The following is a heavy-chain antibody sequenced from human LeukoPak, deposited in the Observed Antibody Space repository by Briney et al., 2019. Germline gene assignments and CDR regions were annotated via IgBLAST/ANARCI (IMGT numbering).Heavy chain of an antibody. D-gene: IGHD3-16*02. Sequence: SETLSLTCTVSGGSISSYYWSWIRQPPGKGLEWIGYIYYSGSTNYNPSLKSRVTISVDTSKNQFSLKLSSVTAADTVVYYCARASMITFGGVITYYFDYWGQGTLVTVSS. CDR3: ARASMITFGGVITYYFDY. CDR2: IYYSGST. CDR1: GGSISSYY. J-gene: IGHJ4*02. V-gene: IGHV4-59*01.